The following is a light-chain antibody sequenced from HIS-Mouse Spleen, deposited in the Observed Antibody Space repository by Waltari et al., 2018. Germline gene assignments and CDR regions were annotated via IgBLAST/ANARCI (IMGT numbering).Light chain of an antibody. CDR1: SSAVGGYNY. J-gene: IGLJ2*01. CDR3: SSYTSSSTRVV. CDR2: EVS. Sequence: QSALTQPASVSGAPGQSITISSTGTSSAVGGYNYVPWYQQHPGKAPKLMIYEVSTRPSGVSNRFSGSKSGNTASLTISGLQAEDEADYYCSSYTSSSTRVVFGGGTKLTVL. V-gene: IGLV2-14*01.